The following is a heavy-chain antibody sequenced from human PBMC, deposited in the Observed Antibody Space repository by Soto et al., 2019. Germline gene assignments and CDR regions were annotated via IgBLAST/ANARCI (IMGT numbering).Heavy chain of an antibody. CDR2: SSTYNGNT. V-gene: IGHV1-18*01. J-gene: IGHJ6*02. CDR1: GYTFTTYD. D-gene: IGHD2-8*01. CDR3: ARDPYPVLMVNAPNLYGMDV. Sequence: QVQLAQSGAEVKKPGASVKVSCKASGYTFTTYDISCVRQAPGHGLEWMGRSSTYNGNTNYPQSLQGRLTMTTDTSTTTAYMELRSPRSDDTAVYYCARDPYPVLMVNAPNLYGMDVWGQGTTVTVSS.